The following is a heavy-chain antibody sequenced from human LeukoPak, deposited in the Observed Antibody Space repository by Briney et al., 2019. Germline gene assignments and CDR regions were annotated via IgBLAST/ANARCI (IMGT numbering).Heavy chain of an antibody. CDR1: GGSISSGGYY. V-gene: IGHV4-31*03. CDR3: ARAGSGWYPDY. Sequence: SETLSLTCTVSGGSISSGGYYWSWIRQHPGKGLEWIGYIYYSGSTYYNPSLKSRVTISVDTSKNQFSLKLSSVTAADTGVYYCARAGSGWYPDYWGQGTLVTVSS. J-gene: IGHJ4*02. CDR2: IYYSGST. D-gene: IGHD6-19*01.